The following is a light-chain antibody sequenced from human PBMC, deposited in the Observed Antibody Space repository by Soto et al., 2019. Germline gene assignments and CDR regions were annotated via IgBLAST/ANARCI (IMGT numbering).Light chain of an antibody. V-gene: IGLV1-40*01. CDR2: GNS. Sequence: QSALTQPPSVSGAPGQRVTISCTGSSSNIGAGYDVHWYQQLPGTAPKLLIYGNSNRPSGVPDRFSGSKSGTSASLAITGLRADDEADYYCQSYDSSLSGWVFGGGTKLTVL. CDR3: QSYDSSLSGWV. CDR1: SSNIGAGYD. J-gene: IGLJ3*02.